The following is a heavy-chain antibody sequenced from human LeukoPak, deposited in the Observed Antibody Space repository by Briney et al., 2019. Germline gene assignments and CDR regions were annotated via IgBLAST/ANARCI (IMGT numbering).Heavy chain of an antibody. Sequence: GGSLRLSCAASGFIVSSNYMNWVRQAPGRGLEWVSVIYSGGSTYYADSVKGRFTISRDSSKNTLYLQMNSLRAEDTAVYYCARGTTGDAFDIWGQGTMVTVSS. CDR2: IYSGGST. D-gene: IGHD4-17*01. CDR3: ARGTTGDAFDI. J-gene: IGHJ3*02. V-gene: IGHV3-53*01. CDR1: GFIVSSNY.